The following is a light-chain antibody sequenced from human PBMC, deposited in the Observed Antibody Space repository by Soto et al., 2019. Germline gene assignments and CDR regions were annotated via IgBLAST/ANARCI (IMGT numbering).Light chain of an antibody. Sequence: EILMTQSPVTLSVSPWERATLSCRASQSVSSNLPWYEQKPGQAPSLLIYGAFTRATGIPARFSGTGSGTEFTLTISSLQSEDFALYYCQQYNDWPLTFGQGTKVEI. CDR3: QQYNDWPLT. V-gene: IGKV3-15*01. J-gene: IGKJ1*01. CDR1: QSVSSN. CDR2: GAF.